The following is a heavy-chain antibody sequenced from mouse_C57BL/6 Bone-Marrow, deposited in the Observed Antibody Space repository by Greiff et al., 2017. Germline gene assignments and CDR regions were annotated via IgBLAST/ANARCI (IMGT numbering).Heavy chain of an antibody. D-gene: IGHD1-2*01. CDR3: ARLLRHVDY. CDR2: IDPSDSYT. CDR1: GYTFTSYW. J-gene: IGHJ4*01. Sequence: QVQLQQPGAELVRPGTSVKLSCKASGYTFTSYWMYWVKQRPGQGLEWIGGIDPSDSYTNYNQKFKGKATLTVDTSSSTAYLQLSSLTSEDSAVYYFARLLRHVDYWGQGTAVTVSS. V-gene: IGHV1-59*01.